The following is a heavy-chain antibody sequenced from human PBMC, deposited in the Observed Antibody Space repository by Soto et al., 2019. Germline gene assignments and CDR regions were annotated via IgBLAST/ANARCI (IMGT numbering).Heavy chain of an antibody. D-gene: IGHD3-3*01. J-gene: IGHJ4*02. Sequence: GGSLRLSCAASGFTFSSYAMSWVRQAPGKGLECVSTISGSGGTTYYADSVKGRFTISIDNSKNELYLQMNSLRAEDTAVYYCAKGRSTTIFVVFGLFDYWGQGTLVTVSS. CDR1: GFTFSSYA. CDR3: AKGRSTTIFVVFGLFDY. V-gene: IGHV3-23*01. CDR2: ISGSGGTT.